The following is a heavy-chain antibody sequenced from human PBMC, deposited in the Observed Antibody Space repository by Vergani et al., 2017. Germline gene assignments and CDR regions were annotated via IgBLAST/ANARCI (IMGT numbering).Heavy chain of an antibody. D-gene: IGHD3-22*01. CDR2: IYPGDSDT. Sequence: EVQLVQSGAEVKKPGESLKISCKGSGYSFTSYWIGWVRQMPGKGLEWMGIIYPGDSDTRYSPSFQGQVTISADKSISTAYLQWSSLKASDTAMYYCARTHYYDSSGYYYGDYFDYWGQGTPVTVSS. V-gene: IGHV5-51*01. J-gene: IGHJ4*02. CDR1: GYSFTSYW. CDR3: ARTHYYDSSGYYYGDYFDY.